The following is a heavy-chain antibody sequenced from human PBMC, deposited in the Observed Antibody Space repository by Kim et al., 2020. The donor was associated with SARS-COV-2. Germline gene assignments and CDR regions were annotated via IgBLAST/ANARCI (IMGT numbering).Heavy chain of an antibody. Sequence: GGSLRLSCAASGFTFSSYGMHWVRQAPGKGLEWVAVISYDGSNKYYADSVKGRFTISRDNSKNTLYLQMNSLRAEDTAVYYCAKASRGYSYGPFDYWGQGTLVTVSS. CDR2: ISYDGSNK. J-gene: IGHJ4*02. CDR3: AKASRGYSYGPFDY. V-gene: IGHV3-30*18. D-gene: IGHD5-18*01. CDR1: GFTFSSYG.